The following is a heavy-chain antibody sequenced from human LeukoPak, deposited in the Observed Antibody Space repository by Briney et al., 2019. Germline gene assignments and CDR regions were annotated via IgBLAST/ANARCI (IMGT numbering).Heavy chain of an antibody. CDR1: GDSISTSYSY. Sequence: SETLSLTCTVSGDSISTSYSYWGWIRRPPGRGLEWVGSIYYTGNTYSNSSLKSRVSMFVDTSKNQFSLILTSVTAADTAVYYCAREVTPYYWGQGTLVTVSS. D-gene: IGHD4-23*01. J-gene: IGHJ4*02. CDR2: IYYTGNT. V-gene: IGHV4-39*02. CDR3: AREVTPYY.